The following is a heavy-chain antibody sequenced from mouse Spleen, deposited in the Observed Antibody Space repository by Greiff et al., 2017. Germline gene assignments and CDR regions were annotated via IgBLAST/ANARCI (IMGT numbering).Heavy chain of an antibody. CDR3: ARGGYSNPFFDY. Sequence: VQGVESGAELARPGASVKLSCKASGYTFTSYGISWVKQRTGQGLEWIGEIYPRSGNTYYNEKFKGKATLTADKSSSTAYMELRSLTSEDSAVYFCARGGYSNPFFDYWGQGTTLTVSS. D-gene: IGHD2-5*01. J-gene: IGHJ2*01. CDR2: IYPRSGNT. CDR1: GYTFTSYG. V-gene: IGHV1-81*01.